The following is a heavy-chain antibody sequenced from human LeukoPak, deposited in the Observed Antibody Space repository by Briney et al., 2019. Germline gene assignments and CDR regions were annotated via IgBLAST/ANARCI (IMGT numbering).Heavy chain of an antibody. D-gene: IGHD5-18*01. Sequence: RRASVKVSCKASGGTFSSYAISWVRQAPGQGLEWMGGIIPIFGTANYAQKFQGRVTITADESTSTAYMELSSLRSEDTAVYYCARGVVVGYSYGEQVGWFDPWGQGTLVTVSS. V-gene: IGHV1-69*13. CDR2: IIPIFGTA. CDR3: ARGVVVGYSYGEQVGWFDP. J-gene: IGHJ5*02. CDR1: GGTFSSYA.